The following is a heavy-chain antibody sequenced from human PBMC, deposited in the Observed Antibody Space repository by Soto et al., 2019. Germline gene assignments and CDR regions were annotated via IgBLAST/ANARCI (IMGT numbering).Heavy chain of an antibody. D-gene: IGHD2-15*01. Sequence: HPGGSLRLSCVASGFSFSSYAMGWVRQAPGKGLEWVSAITSSGVTTYYADSVKGRFTISRDNAKNSLYLQMNSLRAEDTAVYYCARDDQRFCSGGSCPEGGMDVWGQGTTVTVSS. CDR1: GFSFSSYA. V-gene: IGHV3-23*01. CDR2: ITSSGVTT. CDR3: ARDDQRFCSGGSCPEGGMDV. J-gene: IGHJ6*02.